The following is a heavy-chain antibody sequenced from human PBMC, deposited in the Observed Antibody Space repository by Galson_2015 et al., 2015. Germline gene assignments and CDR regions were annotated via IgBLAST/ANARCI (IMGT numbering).Heavy chain of an antibody. Sequence: SLRLSCAASGFTFNNFAMSWVRQAPGKGLEWVSNIFGGGSSPHYADSVKGRFTISRDNSKNTLYLQMNDLRADDTAVYYCAKEEGMDWPYHSDLWGQGTLVAVSS. CDR1: GFTFNNFA. D-gene: IGHD3/OR15-3a*01. CDR3: AKEEGMDWPYHSDL. V-gene: IGHV3-23*03. J-gene: IGHJ5*02. CDR2: IFGGGSSP.